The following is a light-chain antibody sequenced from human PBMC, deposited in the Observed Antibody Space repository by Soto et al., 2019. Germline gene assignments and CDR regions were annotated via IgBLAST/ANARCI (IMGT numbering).Light chain of an antibody. J-gene: IGKJ1*01. V-gene: IGKV1-5*03. CDR3: QQYYSFPRT. CDR2: KAS. CDR1: QSISSW. Sequence: DIQMTQSPSTLSASVGDRVTITCRASQSISSWLAWYQQKPGRAPKLLIYKASTLESGVPSRFSGSGSGAEFTLTISSLQPDDFAVYYCQQYYSFPRTFGQGTKVDIK.